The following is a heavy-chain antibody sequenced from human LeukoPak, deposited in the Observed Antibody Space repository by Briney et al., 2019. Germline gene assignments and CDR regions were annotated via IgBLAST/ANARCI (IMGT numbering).Heavy chain of an antibody. J-gene: IGHJ3*02. V-gene: IGHV3-11*04. CDR1: GFTFSDYY. Sequence: GGSLRLSCAASGFTFSDYYMSWIRQAPGKGLEWVSYISSSGSTIYYADSVKGRFTISRDNAKNSLYLQMNSLRAEDTAVYYCAVNSGSYYSLGAFDIWGQGTMVTVSS. CDR3: AVNSGSYYSLGAFDI. D-gene: IGHD1-26*01. CDR2: ISSSGSTI.